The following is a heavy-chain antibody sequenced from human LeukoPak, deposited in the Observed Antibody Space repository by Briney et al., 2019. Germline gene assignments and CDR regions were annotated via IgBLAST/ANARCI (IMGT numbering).Heavy chain of an antibody. V-gene: IGHV3-21*01. Sequence: GGSLRLSCAASGFTFSSYSMNWVRQAPGKGLEWVSSISSSSSYIYYADSVKGRFTISRDNAKNSLYLQMNRLRAEDTAVYYCASSIVDTAMVMIDYWGQGTLVTVSS. J-gene: IGHJ4*02. CDR3: ASSIVDTAMVMIDY. CDR2: ISSSSSYI. D-gene: IGHD5-18*01. CDR1: GFTFSSYS.